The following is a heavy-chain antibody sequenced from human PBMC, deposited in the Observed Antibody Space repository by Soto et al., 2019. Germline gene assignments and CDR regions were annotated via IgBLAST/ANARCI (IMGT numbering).Heavy chain of an antibody. CDR3: ATDSGLWFGDHGSY. D-gene: IGHD3-10*01. J-gene: IGHJ4*02. Sequence: EVQLLESGGGLVQPGGSLRLSCAASGFTFSSYAMSWVRQAPAKGLEWVSAISGSGGSTYYADSVKGRFNIYKDNSKNTLYLQMNSLRAEDTAVYYWATDSGLWFGDHGSYWGQGTLVTVSS. V-gene: IGHV3-23*01. CDR2: ISGSGGST. CDR1: GFTFSSYA.